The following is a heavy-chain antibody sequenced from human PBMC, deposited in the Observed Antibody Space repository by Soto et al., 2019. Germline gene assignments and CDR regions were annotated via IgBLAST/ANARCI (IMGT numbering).Heavy chain of an antibody. CDR2: ISGSGGST. CDR1: GFTFSSYA. V-gene: IGHV3-23*01. D-gene: IGHD2-8*01. Sequence: GGSLRLSCAASGFTFSSYAMSWVRQAPGKGLEWVSAISGSGGSTYYADSVKGRFTISRDNSKNTLYLQMNSLRAEDTAVYYCATTPSFVCFIWCTGSSTVFWCQGILVNVSS. J-gene: IGHJ4*02. CDR3: ATTPSFVCFIWCTGSSTVF.